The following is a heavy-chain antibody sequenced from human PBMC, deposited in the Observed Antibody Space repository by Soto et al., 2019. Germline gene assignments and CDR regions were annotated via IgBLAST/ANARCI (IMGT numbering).Heavy chain of an antibody. CDR3: ARDQFTRRKTSTDCTHGGLSKAYYYYYMDV. CDR2: IWYDGSDK. D-gene: IGHD2-8*01. Sequence: PGGSLRLSCAASGFTFSSYGMHWVRQAPGKGLEWVAVIWYDGSDKYYADSVKGRFTISRDNSKNTLYLQMNSLRAEDTAVYYCARDQFTRRKTSTDCTHGGLSKAYYYYYMDVWRKGNTVTVS. V-gene: IGHV3-33*01. CDR1: GFTFSSYG. J-gene: IGHJ6*03.